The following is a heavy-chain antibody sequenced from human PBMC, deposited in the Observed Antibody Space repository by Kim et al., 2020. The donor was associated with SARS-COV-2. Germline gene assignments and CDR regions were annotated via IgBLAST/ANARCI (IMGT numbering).Heavy chain of an antibody. CDR2: ISYDGSNK. J-gene: IGHJ4*02. Sequence: GGSLRLSCAASGFTFSSYGMHWVRQAPGKGLEWVAVISYDGSNKYYADSVKGRFTISRDNSKNTLYLQMNILRAEDTAVYYCATKGPTDSSGYYLDYWGQGTLFTVSS. D-gene: IGHD3-22*01. CDR1: GFTFSSYG. CDR3: ATKGPTDSSGYYLDY. V-gene: IGHV3-30*03.